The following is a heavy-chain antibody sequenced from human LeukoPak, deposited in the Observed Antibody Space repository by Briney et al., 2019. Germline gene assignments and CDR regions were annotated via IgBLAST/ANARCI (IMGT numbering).Heavy chain of an antibody. D-gene: IGHD1-1*01. Sequence: GASVNVSCKASGYTFTNYGISWVRQAPGQGREWMGWISAYNGNTNYAQNLQGRVTMTTDAPTSTVYMELASLRSDDTAVYYCARPRSGNDRYFDYWGQGTLVTVSS. V-gene: IGHV1-18*01. J-gene: IGHJ4*02. CDR1: GYTFTNYG. CDR2: ISAYNGNT. CDR3: ARPRSGNDRYFDY.